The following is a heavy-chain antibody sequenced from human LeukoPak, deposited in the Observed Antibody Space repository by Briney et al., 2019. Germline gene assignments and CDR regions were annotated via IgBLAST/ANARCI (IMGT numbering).Heavy chain of an antibody. V-gene: IGHV3-48*03. J-gene: IGHJ6*04. CDR1: GFTFSSYE. CDR3: AVLGTTLIGGV. D-gene: IGHD3-10*02. Sequence: GGSLRLSCAASGFTFSSYEMNWVRQAPGKGLEWVSYISSSGSTIYYADSVKGRFTISRDNAKKSLCLQMNSPRAEDTAVYCCAVLGTTLIGGVWGKGTTVTISS. CDR2: ISSSGSTI.